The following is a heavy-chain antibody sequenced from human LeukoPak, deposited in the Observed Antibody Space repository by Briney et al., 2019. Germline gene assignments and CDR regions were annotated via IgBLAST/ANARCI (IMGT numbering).Heavy chain of an antibody. CDR3: ARDRLLEDRDYHYYYYMDV. Sequence: GGSLRLSCVASGFTFSDHYMSWIRQAPGKGLEWVSHISSSGNTIYYADSVKGRFTISRDNAKNSLYLQINSLRAEDTAVYYCARDRLLEDRDYHYYYYMDVWGIGTTVTVSS. J-gene: IGHJ6*03. V-gene: IGHV3-11*04. CDR1: GFTFSDHY. D-gene: IGHD1-1*01. CDR2: ISSSGNTI.